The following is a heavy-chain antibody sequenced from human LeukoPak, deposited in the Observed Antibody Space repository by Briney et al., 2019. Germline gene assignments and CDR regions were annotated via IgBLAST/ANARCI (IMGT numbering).Heavy chain of an antibody. D-gene: IGHD6-13*01. CDR3: ARDYSGSSSWNWFDP. CDR1: GDSIRNYY. Sequence: PSETLSLTCTVSGDSIRNYYGNWIRQSPGKGLEWIGYMYDSGRTNYNPSLKSRVTILADMSKNQFSLKMSSVTAADTAVYYCARDYSGSSSWNWFDPWGQGTLVTVST. CDR2: MYDSGRT. V-gene: IGHV4-59*12. J-gene: IGHJ5*02.